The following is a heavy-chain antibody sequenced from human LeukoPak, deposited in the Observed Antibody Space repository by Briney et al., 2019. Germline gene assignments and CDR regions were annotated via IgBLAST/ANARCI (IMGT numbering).Heavy chain of an antibody. D-gene: IGHD2-2*01. CDR3: AIDRASHFDF. CDR2: IKSDGSST. J-gene: IGHJ4*02. Sequence: AGGSLRLSCVAPGFTFITYWMYTVHQAPGKGLVWVSSIKSDGSSTSYADSVKGRFTISRDNAKNTLYLQMNSLRAEDTAVYYCAIDRASHFDFWGQGTLVTVSS. CDR1: GFTFITYW. V-gene: IGHV3-74*01.